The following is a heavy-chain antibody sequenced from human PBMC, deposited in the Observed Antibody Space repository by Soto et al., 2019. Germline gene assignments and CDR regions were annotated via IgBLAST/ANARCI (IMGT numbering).Heavy chain of an antibody. CDR1: GGTFSSYG. V-gene: IGHV1-18*01. J-gene: IGHJ6*02. Sequence: GXSVKGSFKASGGTFSSYGISWVRQAPGQGLEWMGWISAYNGNTNYAQKLQGRVTMTTDTSTSTAYMELRSLRSDDTAVYYCAREDYDILTGLVYGMDVWGQGTKVTVYS. CDR2: ISAYNGNT. CDR3: AREDYDILTGLVYGMDV. D-gene: IGHD3-9*01.